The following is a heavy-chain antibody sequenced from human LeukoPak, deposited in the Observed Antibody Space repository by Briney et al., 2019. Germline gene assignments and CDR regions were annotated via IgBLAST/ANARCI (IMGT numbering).Heavy chain of an antibody. CDR2: IIPIFGTA. J-gene: IGHJ6*03. CDR1: GGAFSSYA. V-gene: IGHV1-69*05. Sequence: GSSVKVSCKASGGAFSSYAISWVRQAPGQGLEWMGGIIPIFGTANYAQKFQGRVTLTSDNSINTAYMEFGSLRSEDTAIYYCARSKAAWKHYNYYYMDVWGRGTTVTVS. D-gene: IGHD1-1*01. CDR3: ARSKAAWKHYNYYYMDV.